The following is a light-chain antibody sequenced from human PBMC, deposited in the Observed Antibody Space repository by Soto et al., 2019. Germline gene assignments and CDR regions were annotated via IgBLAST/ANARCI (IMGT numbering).Light chain of an antibody. J-gene: IGLJ1*01. CDR3: SSYTSATTYV. Sequence: QSALTQPASVSGSPGQSITISCTGTSSDVGAYNYDSWYQQYPGEAPKVIIYDVSHRPAGVSNRFSGSKSGNTASLTFSGLQTQDEADYYCSSYTSATTYVFGTGTKVTVL. CDR2: DVS. V-gene: IGLV2-14*01. CDR1: SSDVGAYNY.